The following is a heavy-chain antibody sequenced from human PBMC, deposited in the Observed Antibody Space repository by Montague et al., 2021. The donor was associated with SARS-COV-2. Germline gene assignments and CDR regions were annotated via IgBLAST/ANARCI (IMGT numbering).Heavy chain of an antibody. D-gene: IGHD6-19*01. Sequence: SETLSLTCAVYGGSISSTSYYWGWIRQPPGKGLEWIGSIYYSGSTYYNPSLKSRVTISVDTSKNQFSLKLSSVTAADTAVYYCVRQPGQWLPREWFWFDPWGQGTLVTVSS. CDR3: VRQPGQWLPREWFWFDP. CDR1: GGSISSTSYY. V-gene: IGHV4-39*01. J-gene: IGHJ5*02. CDR2: IYYSGST.